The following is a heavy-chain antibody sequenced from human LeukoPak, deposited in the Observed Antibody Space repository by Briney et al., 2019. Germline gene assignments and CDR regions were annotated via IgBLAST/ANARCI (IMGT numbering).Heavy chain of an antibody. V-gene: IGHV4-4*02. CDR1: GGSISSSNW. D-gene: IGHD3-10*01. CDR2: IYHSGST. Sequence: SETLSLTCAVSGGSISSSNWWSWVRQPPGKGLEWIGEIYHSGSTNYNPSLKSRVTISVDKSKNQFSLKLSSVTAADTAVYYYASRYYGSGSYYDFDYWGQGTLVTVSS. J-gene: IGHJ4*02. CDR3: ASRYYGSGSYYDFDY.